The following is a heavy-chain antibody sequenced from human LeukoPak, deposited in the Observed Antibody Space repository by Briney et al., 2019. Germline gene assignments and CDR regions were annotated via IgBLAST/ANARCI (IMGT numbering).Heavy chain of an antibody. CDR2: IYFNGNI. J-gene: IGHJ4*02. CDR3: ARVGYTMPFDY. CDR1: GGSIRSNNHY. V-gene: IGHV4-39*07. Sequence: SETLSLTCAVSGGSIRSNNHYWGWIRQPPGKGLEWIGNIYFNGNIAYNPSLQSRVTISVDTSKNQFSLRLNSVTAADTAMYYCARVGYTMPFDYWGQGTLVTVSS. D-gene: IGHD2-2*01.